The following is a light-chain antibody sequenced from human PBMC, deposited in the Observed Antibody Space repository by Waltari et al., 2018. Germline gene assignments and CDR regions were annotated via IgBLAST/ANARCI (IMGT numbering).Light chain of an antibody. Sequence: QSALTQPASVSGSPGQSITISCTGTSSDVGASNYVSWYQQHPGKAPKLMIYDVTKRPSGVSCRFSVSKSRNTASLTISGLQAEDEADYYCSSYISGVTLYVFGTGTKVTVL. CDR3: SSYISGVTLYV. CDR2: DVT. CDR1: SSDVGASNY. V-gene: IGLV2-14*03. J-gene: IGLJ1*01.